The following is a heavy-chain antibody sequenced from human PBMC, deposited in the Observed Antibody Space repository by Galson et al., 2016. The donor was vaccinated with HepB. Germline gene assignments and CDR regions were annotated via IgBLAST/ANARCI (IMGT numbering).Heavy chain of an antibody. Sequence: SLRLSCAASGFTFSSYWMVWVRQAPGKGLVWVSYISSSSSTIYYADSVKGRFTISRDNAKNSLYLQMNSLRDEDTAVYYCARRGIYCSSTRCYADYWGQGTLVTVSS. V-gene: IGHV3-48*02. J-gene: IGHJ4*02. CDR3: ARRGIYCSSTRCYADY. D-gene: IGHD2-2*01. CDR1: GFTFSSYW. CDR2: ISSSSSTI.